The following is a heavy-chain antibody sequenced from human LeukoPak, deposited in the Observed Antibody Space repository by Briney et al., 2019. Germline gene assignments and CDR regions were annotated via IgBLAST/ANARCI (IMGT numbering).Heavy chain of an antibody. D-gene: IGHD4-11*01. Sequence: GGSLRLSCAASGFTFSSYAMSWVRQAPGKGLEWVSAISGSGGSTYYADSVKGRFTISRDNSKNTLYLQMNSLRAEDTAVYYCAISELGLTSFDYWGQGTLVTVSS. CDR1: GFTFSSYA. CDR2: ISGSGGST. J-gene: IGHJ4*02. CDR3: AISELGLTSFDY. V-gene: IGHV3-23*01.